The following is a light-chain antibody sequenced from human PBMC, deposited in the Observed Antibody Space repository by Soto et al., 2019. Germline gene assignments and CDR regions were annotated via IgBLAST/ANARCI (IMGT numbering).Light chain of an antibody. CDR1: SSDVGGYNY. CDR2: DVS. CDR3: CSYAGSYTHVV. J-gene: IGLJ2*01. V-gene: IGLV2-11*01. Sequence: QSVLTQPRSVSGSPGQSVTISCTGTSSDVGGYNYVSWYQQHPGKAPKLMIYDVSKRPSGVPDRFSGSKSGNTASLTISGLPAEDEADYYCCSYAGSYTHVVFGGGTKVTVL.